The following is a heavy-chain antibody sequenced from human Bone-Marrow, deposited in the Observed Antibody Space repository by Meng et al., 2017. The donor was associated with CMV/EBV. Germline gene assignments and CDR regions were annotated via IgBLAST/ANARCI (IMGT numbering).Heavy chain of an antibody. CDR1: GFTFSSYT. Sequence: GESLKISCVSSGFTFSSYTINWVRQAPGKGLDWVSSISGSSSYIYYADSVKGRFTISRDNAKNSLYLQMNCLGDEDTAVYYCARDGRVPEIVCLADWGPGPLVTCSS. V-gene: IGHV3-21*06. D-gene: IGHD5-24*01. CDR2: ISGSSSYI. CDR3: ARDGRVPEIVCLAD. J-gene: IGHJ4*02.